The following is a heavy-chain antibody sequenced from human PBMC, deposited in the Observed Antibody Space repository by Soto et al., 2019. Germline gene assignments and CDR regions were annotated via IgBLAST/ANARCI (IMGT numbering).Heavy chain of an antibody. CDR2: IYYSGST. D-gene: IGHD2-21*02. Sequence: SETLCRTCTVTGDSMSSSRDHCGWIRQPPGKGLEWIGSIYYSGSTYNNPSLRSRVSMSIDTSKDQFSLKLKSVTAADTALYFCARQRTSVVTQAYFDVWGPG. CDR1: GDSMSSSRDH. V-gene: IGHV4-39*01. CDR3: ARQRTSVVTQAYFDV. J-gene: IGHJ4*02.